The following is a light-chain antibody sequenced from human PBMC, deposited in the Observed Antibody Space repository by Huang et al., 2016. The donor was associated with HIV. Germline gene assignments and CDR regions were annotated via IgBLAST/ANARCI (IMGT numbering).Light chain of an antibody. V-gene: IGKV4-1*01. Sequence: DIVMTQSPDSLAVSLGERATINCKSSQTVLYSSNNKNSLAWYQQKPGQPPKLLLYGASTRESGVTGRFSGSGSGTDFTLTISSLQAADVAVYYCHQYYRSPWTFGQGTKVEIK. CDR2: GAS. CDR3: HQYYRSPWT. CDR1: QTVLYSSNNKNS. J-gene: IGKJ1*01.